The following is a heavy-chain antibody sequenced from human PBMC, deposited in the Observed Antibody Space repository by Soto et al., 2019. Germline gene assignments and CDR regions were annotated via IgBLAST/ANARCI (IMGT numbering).Heavy chain of an antibody. CDR2: IKQDGSEK. J-gene: IGHJ6*02. CDR1: GFTFSSYW. V-gene: IGHV3-7*05. Sequence: GGSLRLSCAASGFTFSSYWMSWVRQAPGKGLEWVANIKQDGSEKYYVDSVKGRFTISRDNAKNSLYLQMNSLRAEDTAVYYCARDSDVVTAEPYYYGMDVWGQGTTVTVSS. D-gene: IGHD2-21*02. CDR3: ARDSDVVTAEPYYYGMDV.